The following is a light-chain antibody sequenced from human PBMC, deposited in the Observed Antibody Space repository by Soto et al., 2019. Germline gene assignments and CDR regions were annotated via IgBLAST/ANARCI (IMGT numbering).Light chain of an antibody. CDR1: QSVNIH. J-gene: IGKJ5*01. CDR3: QQYGSSGT. CDR2: GAS. Sequence: EIVLTQSPGTLSLSPGERTTLSCRASQSVNIHLAWYQQKPGQAPRLLIYGASARATGIPAKFSGSGSGTDFTLTISRLEPEDFAVYYCQQYGSSGTFGQGTRLEIK. V-gene: IGKV3-20*01.